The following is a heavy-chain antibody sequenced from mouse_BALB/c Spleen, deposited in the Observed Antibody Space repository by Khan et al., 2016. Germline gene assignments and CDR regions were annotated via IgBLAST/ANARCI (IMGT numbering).Heavy chain of an antibody. CDR2: ISSGGSNT. J-gene: IGHJ2*01. CDR1: GFTFSSYG. CDR3: ARRKDGYYIDY. Sequence: EVELVESGGDLVKPGVSLKLSCAASGFTFSSYGVAWVGETPDKRLEWVATISSGGSNTYYPDSVKGRFTSSRYNATNTLYLQMSSLKSEDTGMYYGARRKDGYYIDYWGQGTPLTVSS. D-gene: IGHD2-3*01. V-gene: IGHV5-6*01.